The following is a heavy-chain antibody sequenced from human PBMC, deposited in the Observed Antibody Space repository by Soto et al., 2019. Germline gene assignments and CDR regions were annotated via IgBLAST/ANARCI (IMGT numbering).Heavy chain of an antibody. CDR3: ASAALGYCSGGSCYPDLEYFQH. J-gene: IGHJ1*01. CDR2: ISSSSSTI. V-gene: IGHV3-48*01. Sequence: PGGSLRLSCAASGFTFSSYSMNWVRQAPGKGLEWVSYISSSSSTIYYADSVKGRFTISRDNAKNSLYLQMNSLRAEDTAMYYCASAALGYCSGGSCYPDLEYFQHWGQGTLVTVSS. D-gene: IGHD2-15*01. CDR1: GFTFSSYS.